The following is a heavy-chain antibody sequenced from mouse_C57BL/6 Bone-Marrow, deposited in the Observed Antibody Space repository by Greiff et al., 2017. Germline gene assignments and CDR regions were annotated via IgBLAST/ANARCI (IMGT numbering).Heavy chain of an antibody. CDR1: GYTFTSYW. J-gene: IGHJ3*01. V-gene: IGHV1-55*01. CDR3: AREAYYDYDRFAY. D-gene: IGHD2-4*01. CDR2: IYPGSGST. Sequence: QVQLQQPGAELVKPGASVKMSCKASGYTFTSYWITWVKQRPGQGLEWIGDIYPGSGSTNYNEKFKSKATLTVDTSSSTAYMQLSSLTSEDSAVYYCAREAYYDYDRFAYWGQGTLVTVSA.